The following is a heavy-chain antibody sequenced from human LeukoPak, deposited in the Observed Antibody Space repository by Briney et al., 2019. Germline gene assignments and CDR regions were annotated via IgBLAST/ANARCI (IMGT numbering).Heavy chain of an antibody. J-gene: IGHJ4*02. D-gene: IGHD1/OR15-1a*01. CDR2: IYSDGRT. V-gene: IGHV3-66*01. Sequence: GGSLRLSCAASGITVSRNYMRWLPHAPGKGLEWVSVIYSDGRTYYAGSVKGRFTISRDNSKNTLYLQMDSLGAEDTAVYYCARSNCNSCYLGVWYFFDYWGQGTLVTVSS. CDR3: ARSNCNSCYLGVWYFFDY. CDR1: GITVSRNY.